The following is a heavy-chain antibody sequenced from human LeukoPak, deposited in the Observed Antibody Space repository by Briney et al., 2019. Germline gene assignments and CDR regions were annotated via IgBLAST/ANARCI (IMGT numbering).Heavy chain of an antibody. CDR2: ISYDGSNK. V-gene: IGHV3-30-3*01. D-gene: IGHD2-2*01. Sequence: PGGSLRLSCAASGFTFSSYAMHWVRQAPGKGLEWVAVISYDGSNKYYADSVKGRFTISRDNSKNTLYLQMNSLRAEDTAVYYCARVSRDCSSTSCYYYYYMDVWGKGTTVTVSS. J-gene: IGHJ6*03. CDR1: GFTFSSYA. CDR3: ARVSRDCSSTSCYYYYYMDV.